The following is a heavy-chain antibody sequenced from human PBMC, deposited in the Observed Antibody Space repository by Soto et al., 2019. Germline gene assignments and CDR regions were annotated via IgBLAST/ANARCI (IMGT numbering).Heavy chain of an antibody. CDR3: ARGGRYRENYYFGMDV. CDR1: GFTLSNFW. CDR2: INSDGRST. D-gene: IGHD1-26*01. J-gene: IGHJ6*02. Sequence: PGGSLRLSCAASGFTLSNFWMHWVRQAPGKGLGWVSRINSDGRSTSYVDSVKGRFTISRDNANNTLYLEMNSLRAEDTAVYFCARGGRYRENYYFGMDVWGQGTTVTVSS. V-gene: IGHV3-74*01.